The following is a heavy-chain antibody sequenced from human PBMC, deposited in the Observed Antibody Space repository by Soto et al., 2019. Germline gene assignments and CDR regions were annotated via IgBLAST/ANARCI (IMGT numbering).Heavy chain of an antibody. D-gene: IGHD3-22*01. CDR1: GGSVSTYY. V-gene: IGHV4-59*02. Sequence: SETLSLTCTGSGGSVSTYYWSWIRQPPGKGLEWIAYIYYSGSTSYNPSLKSRVTISLDTSKNQFSLKLSSVTAADTAVYYCGRPFDDSVPNSGGYGFNIGAPGKMFTVS. CDR3: GRPFDDSVPNSGGYGFNI. J-gene: IGHJ3*02. CDR2: IYYSGST.